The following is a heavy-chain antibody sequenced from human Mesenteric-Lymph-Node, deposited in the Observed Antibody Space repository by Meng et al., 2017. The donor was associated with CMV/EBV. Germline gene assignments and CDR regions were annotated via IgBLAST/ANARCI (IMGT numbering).Heavy chain of an antibody. V-gene: IGHV3-23*01. J-gene: IGHJ4*02. Sequence: GESLKISCAVSGFTFSNYAMSWVRQAPGKGLEWVSAISGSGHSTYYADSVKGRFTISRDNSKNTLYLQMNSLRAEDTAVYYCAKGQWLAPYNLDYWGQGTPVTVSS. D-gene: IGHD6-19*01. CDR3: AKGQWLAPYNLDY. CDR1: GFTFSNYA. CDR2: ISGSGHST.